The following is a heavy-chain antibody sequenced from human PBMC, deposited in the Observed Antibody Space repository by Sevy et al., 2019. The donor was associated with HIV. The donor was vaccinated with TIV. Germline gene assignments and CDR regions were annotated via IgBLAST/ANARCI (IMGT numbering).Heavy chain of an antibody. CDR1: GFTFGDYA. Sequence: GGSLRLSCTASGFTFGDYAMSWVRQAPGKGLEWVGFIRSKAYGGTTEYAATVKGRFTISRDDSKIIAYPQMNSLKTEDTAVYYCTRAKTMLQGVYYYYGMDVWGQGTTVTVSS. D-gene: IGHD2-15*01. J-gene: IGHJ6*02. CDR3: TRAKTMLQGVYYYYGMDV. CDR2: IRSKAYGGTT. V-gene: IGHV3-49*04.